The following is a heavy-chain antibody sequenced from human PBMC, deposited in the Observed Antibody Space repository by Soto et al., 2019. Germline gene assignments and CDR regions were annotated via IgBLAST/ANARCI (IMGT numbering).Heavy chain of an antibody. CDR3: AKGQGYWTSSTCYNVYYGMDV. V-gene: IGHV3-30*18. D-gene: IGHD2-2*01. Sequence: GGSLRLSCAASGFPFSSYGMHWVRQAPGKGLEWVAVISYDGSNKNSADSVKGRFTISRDNSQNMLYLQMNSLRAEDTAVYYCAKGQGYWTSSTCYNVYYGMDVWGQGTTVTVSS. CDR1: GFPFSSYG. CDR2: ISYDGSNK. J-gene: IGHJ6*02.